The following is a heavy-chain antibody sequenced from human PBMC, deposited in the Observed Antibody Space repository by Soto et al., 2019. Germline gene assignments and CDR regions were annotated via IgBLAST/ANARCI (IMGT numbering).Heavy chain of an antibody. CDR1: GFTFSSYS. J-gene: IGHJ6*02. Sequence: EVQLVESGGGLVKPGGSLRLSCAASGFTFSSYSMNWVRQAPGKGLEWVSSISSSSSYIYYPDSVKGRCTISRDNATNSLYLQMNSLRAEDTAVYYCARSWNYYYYYGMDVWGQGTTVTVSS. CDR3: ARSWNYYYYYGMDV. D-gene: IGHD3-3*01. CDR2: ISSSSSYI. V-gene: IGHV3-21*01.